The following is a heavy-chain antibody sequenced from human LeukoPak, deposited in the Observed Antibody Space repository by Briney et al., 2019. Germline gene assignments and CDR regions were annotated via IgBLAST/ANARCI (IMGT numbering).Heavy chain of an antibody. Sequence: SETLSLTCAVYGGSFSGYYWSWIRQPPGKGLEWIGEINHSGSTNYNPSLKSRVTISADTSKNQFSLKLSSMTAADTAVYYCAMICSNSRGYWGQGTLVTVSS. V-gene: IGHV4-34*01. D-gene: IGHD4-11*01. CDR3: AMICSNSRGY. CDR2: INHSGST. J-gene: IGHJ4*02. CDR1: GGSFSGYY.